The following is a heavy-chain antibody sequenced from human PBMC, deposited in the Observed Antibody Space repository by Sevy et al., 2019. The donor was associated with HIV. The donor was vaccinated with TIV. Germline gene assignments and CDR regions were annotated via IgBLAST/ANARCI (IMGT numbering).Heavy chain of an antibody. CDR2: MYSGGST. V-gene: IGHV4-59*02. D-gene: IGHD1-1*01. CDR1: GGYVSKYY. J-gene: IGHJ4*02. CDR3: VRVATMAGTVDS. Sequence: SETLSLMCTVSGGYVSKYYWSWIRQPPGKGLEWIGYMYSGGSTNYNPSLSSRITMSVDTSKNLFSLKLTSVTAADTAVYYCVRVATMAGTVDSWGQGTLVTVSS.